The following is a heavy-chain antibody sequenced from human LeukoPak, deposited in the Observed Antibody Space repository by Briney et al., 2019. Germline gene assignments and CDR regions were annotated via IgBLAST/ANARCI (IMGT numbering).Heavy chain of an antibody. CDR3: ARAEITAAGVPFDY. Sequence: GSLRLSCAASGFTFSSYAMSWVRQAPGKGLEWIGEVNHSGSTNYNPSLKSRVTISVDTSKNQFSLKLSSVTAADTGVYHCARAEITAAGVPFDYWGQGTLVTVSS. CDR1: GFTFSSYA. D-gene: IGHD6-13*01. J-gene: IGHJ4*02. V-gene: IGHV4-34*01. CDR2: VNHSGST.